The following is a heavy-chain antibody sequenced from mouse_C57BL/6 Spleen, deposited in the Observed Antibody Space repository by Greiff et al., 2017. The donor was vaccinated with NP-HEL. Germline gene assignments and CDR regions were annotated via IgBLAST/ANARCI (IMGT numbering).Heavy chain of an antibody. Sequence: EVKLMESEGGLVQPGSSMKLSCTASGFTFSDYYMAWVRQVPEKGLEWVANINYDGSSTYYLDSLKSRFIISRDNAKNILYLQMSSLKSEDTATYYCARDQRYYGSNWYFDVWGTGTTVTVSS. V-gene: IGHV5-16*01. J-gene: IGHJ1*03. CDR1: GFTFSDYY. CDR3: ARDQRYYGSNWYFDV. CDR2: INYDGSST. D-gene: IGHD1-1*01.